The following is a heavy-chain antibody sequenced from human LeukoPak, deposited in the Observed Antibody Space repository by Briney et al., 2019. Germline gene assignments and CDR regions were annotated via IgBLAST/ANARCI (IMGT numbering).Heavy chain of an antibody. CDR3: ATAYLPYGSVLGFDP. V-gene: IGHV4-31*03. Sequence: PSETLSLTCTVSGGSISSGGYYWSWIRQHPGKGLEWIGYIYYSGSTYYNPSLKSRVTISVDTSKNQFSLKLSSVTAADTAVYYCATAYLPYGSVLGFDPWGQGTLSPSPQ. D-gene: IGHD3-10*01. CDR2: IYYSGST. CDR1: GGSISSGGYY. J-gene: IGHJ5*02.